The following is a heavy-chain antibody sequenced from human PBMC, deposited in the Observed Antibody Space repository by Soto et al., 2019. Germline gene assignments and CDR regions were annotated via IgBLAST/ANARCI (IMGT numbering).Heavy chain of an antibody. D-gene: IGHD3-22*01. Sequence: ASVKVSCKASGYTFTGYYMHWVRQAPGQGLEWMGWINPNSGGTNYAQKFQGWVTMTRDTSISTAYMELSRLRSDDTAVYYCARGVRRYYDSSGYYFFXYWGQGTLVTVSS. CDR1: GYTFTGYY. J-gene: IGHJ4*02. V-gene: IGHV1-2*04. CDR2: INPNSGGT. CDR3: ARGVRRYYDSSGYYFFXY.